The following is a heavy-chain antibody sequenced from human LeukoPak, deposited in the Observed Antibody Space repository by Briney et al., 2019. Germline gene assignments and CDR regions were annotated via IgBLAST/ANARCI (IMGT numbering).Heavy chain of an antibody. Sequence: PGGSLRLSCGASGFTFENVWTNWVRQAPGKGLEWVGRIKNKADGETTDYSAAVKGRFSVSRDDSNNVLFLHMNNLKNEDTGIYYCTTGIDYGGGYWGQGTLVTVSS. CDR2: IKNKADGETT. V-gene: IGHV3-15*07. CDR3: TTGIDYGGGY. CDR1: GFTFENVW. D-gene: IGHD4/OR15-4a*01. J-gene: IGHJ4*02.